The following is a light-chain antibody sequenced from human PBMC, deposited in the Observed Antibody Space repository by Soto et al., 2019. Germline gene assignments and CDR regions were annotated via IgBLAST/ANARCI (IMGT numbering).Light chain of an antibody. Sequence: DIQMTQSPSSLSASLGDRVTITCRASQSISSFLAWYQQKPGKAPNLLIYDASSLASGVPSRFSGSGSGTEFTLTISSLQPDDFATYYCQQYNRYPITFGQGTRLEIK. CDR1: QSISSF. CDR2: DAS. CDR3: QQYNRYPIT. V-gene: IGKV1-5*01. J-gene: IGKJ5*01.